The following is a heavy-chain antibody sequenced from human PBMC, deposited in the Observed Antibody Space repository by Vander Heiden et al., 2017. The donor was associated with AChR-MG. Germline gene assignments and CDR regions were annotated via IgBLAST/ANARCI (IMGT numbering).Heavy chain of an antibody. J-gene: IGHJ3*01. D-gene: IGHD3-9*01. Sequence: QITLKESGPTLVKPTQTLPLTSTFPGFSLSTSGVGVGWIRHPPGTALEWLALIYWDAAKRYSPALKGRITITMDTSKNQVVRTMTNMDPVDTATYYCARLLPRYYDIWAGYSQADAFDFWGQGTMVTVSS. CDR1: GFSLSTSGVG. CDR3: ARLLPRYYDIWAGYSQADAFDF. CDR2: IYWDAAK. V-gene: IGHV2-5*02.